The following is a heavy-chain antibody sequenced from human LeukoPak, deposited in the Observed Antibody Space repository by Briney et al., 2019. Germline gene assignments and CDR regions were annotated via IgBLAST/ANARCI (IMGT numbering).Heavy chain of an antibody. D-gene: IGHD2-15*01. V-gene: IGHV4-59*01. Sequence: SETLSLTCSISGGSISSYYWSWIRQPPGKGLEWIGNIDYSGSTIYNPALKSRVTMSVDTSKNQFSLNLTSVTAADTAVYYCARDDRYCSGGSCYPYWGQGTLVTVSS. J-gene: IGHJ4*02. CDR1: GGSISSYY. CDR3: ARDDRYCSGGSCYPY. CDR2: IDYSGST.